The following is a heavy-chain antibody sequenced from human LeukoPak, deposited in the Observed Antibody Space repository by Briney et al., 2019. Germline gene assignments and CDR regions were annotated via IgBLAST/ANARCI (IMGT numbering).Heavy chain of an antibody. V-gene: IGHV1-24*01. D-gene: IGHD3-3*01. CDR1: GYTLTELS. J-gene: IGHJ4*02. CDR3: AKDLGRGRGYFPFDY. Sequence: GASVKVSCKVSGYTLTELSMHWVRQAPGKGLEWMGGFDPEDGETIYAQKFQGRVTMTEDTSTDTAYMELSSLRSEDTAVYYCAKDLGRGRGYFPFDYLGQGTLVTVSS. CDR2: FDPEDGET.